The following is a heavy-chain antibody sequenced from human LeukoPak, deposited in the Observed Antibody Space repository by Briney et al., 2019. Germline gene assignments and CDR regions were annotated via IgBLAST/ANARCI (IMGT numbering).Heavy chain of an antibody. J-gene: IGHJ4*02. Sequence: GESLKISCKGSGYSFTSYWISWVRQVPGKGLEWMGRIDPSDSYTNYSPSFQGHVTISADKSISTAYLQWSSLKASDTAMYYCASSYDILTGYYSHPFDYWGQGTLVTVSS. V-gene: IGHV5-10-1*01. CDR1: GYSFTSYW. CDR2: IDPSDSYT. D-gene: IGHD3-9*01. CDR3: ASSYDILTGYYSHPFDY.